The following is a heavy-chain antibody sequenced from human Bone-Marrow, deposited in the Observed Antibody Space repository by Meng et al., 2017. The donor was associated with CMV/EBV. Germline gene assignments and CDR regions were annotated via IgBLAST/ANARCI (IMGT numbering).Heavy chain of an antibody. CDR1: GFTVSRYA. CDR3: ARDPEDSSGWSPEYFQH. J-gene: IGHJ1*01. D-gene: IGHD6-19*01. CDR2: ISDDGSKK. V-gene: IGHV3-30*04. Sequence: GESLKISCAASGFTVSRYAMHWVRQAPGKGLEWVTVISDDGSKKYYADSVRGRFTISRDNSKNRLCLQMNSLRAEDTAVYYCARDPEDSSGWSPEYFQHWGQGTLVTVSS.